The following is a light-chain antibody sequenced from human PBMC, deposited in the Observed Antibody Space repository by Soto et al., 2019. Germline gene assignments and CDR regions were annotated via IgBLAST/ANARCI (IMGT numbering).Light chain of an antibody. CDR2: DVS. CDR1: SSDVGGYNY. V-gene: IGLV2-14*01. CDR3: SSYTSSSILYV. J-gene: IGLJ1*01. Sequence: ALAQPASVSGSPGQSITISCTGTSSDVGGYNYVSWYQQHPGKAPKLMIYDVSNRPSGVFNRFSGSKSGNTASLTISGLQAEDEADYYCSSYTSSSILYVFGTGTKVTVL.